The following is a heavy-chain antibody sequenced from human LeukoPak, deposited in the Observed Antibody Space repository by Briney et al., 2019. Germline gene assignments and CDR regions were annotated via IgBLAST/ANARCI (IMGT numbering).Heavy chain of an antibody. CDR3: ARDLCSGGSCYWRFDY. D-gene: IGHD2-15*01. J-gene: IGHJ4*02. CDR2: TYYWSKRNN. CDR1: GDTGSRNIAA. V-gene: IGHV6-1*01. Sequence: SETLSLTCAISGDTGSRNIAAWNWIRQAPSRGLEWLGRTYYWSKRNNDYAVSVKSRISINPDTSKNQFSLQLNSVTPEDTAVYYCARDLCSGGSCYWRFDYWGQGTLVTVPS.